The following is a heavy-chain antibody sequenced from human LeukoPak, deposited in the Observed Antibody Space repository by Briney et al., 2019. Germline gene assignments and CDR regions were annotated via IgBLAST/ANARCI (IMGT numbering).Heavy chain of an antibody. CDR3: AKHATVTTNHFDY. J-gene: IGHJ4*02. Sequence: PRGSLRLSCAASGFTFSSYAMSWVRQAPGKGLEWVSAISGSGGSTYYADSVKGRFTISRDNSKNTLHLQMNSLRAEDTAVYYCAKHATVTTNHFDYWGQGTLVTVSS. D-gene: IGHD4-17*01. CDR1: GFTFSSYA. CDR2: ISGSGGST. V-gene: IGHV3-23*01.